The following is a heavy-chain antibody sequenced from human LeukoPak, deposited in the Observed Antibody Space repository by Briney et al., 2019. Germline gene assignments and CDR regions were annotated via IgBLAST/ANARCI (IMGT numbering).Heavy chain of an antibody. V-gene: IGHV4-59*01. J-gene: IGHJ4*02. CDR3: ARFEAMVSPGFDY. CDR2: IYYSGST. CDR1: GGSISSYY. D-gene: IGHD5-18*01. Sequence: SETLSLTCTVSGGSISSYYWSWIRQPPGKGLELVGYIYYSGSTNYNPSLKSRVTISVDTSKNQFSLKLSSVTAADTAVYYCARFEAMVSPGFDYWGQGTLVTVSS.